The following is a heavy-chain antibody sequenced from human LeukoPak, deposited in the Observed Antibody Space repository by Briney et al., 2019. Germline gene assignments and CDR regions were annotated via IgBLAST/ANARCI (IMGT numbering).Heavy chain of an antibody. CDR1: GFTFSSYW. J-gene: IGHJ6*02. V-gene: IGHV3-74*01. CDR2: INSDGSST. CDR3: ARGLLGSYYVFSYYYYGMDV. Sequence: GGSLGLSCAASGFTFSSYWMHWVRQAPGKGLVWVSRINSDGSSTSYADSVKGRFTISRDNAKNTLYLQMNSLRAEDTAVYYCARGLLGSYYVFSYYYYGMDVWGQGTTVTVSS. D-gene: IGHD3-10*01.